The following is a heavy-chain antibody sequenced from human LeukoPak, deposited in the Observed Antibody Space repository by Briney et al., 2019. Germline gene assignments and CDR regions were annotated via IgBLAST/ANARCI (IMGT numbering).Heavy chain of an antibody. Sequence: GGSLRLSCAASGFTFSSYGMSWVRQAPGKGLEWVSAISGSGGSTYYADSVKGRFTISRDNSKNTLYLQMNSLRAEDTAVYYCARDPYYYGSGSPRGYYMDVWGIGTTVTISS. D-gene: IGHD3-10*01. CDR3: ARDPYYYGSGSPRGYYMDV. CDR2: ISGSGGST. CDR1: GFTFSSYG. V-gene: IGHV3-23*01. J-gene: IGHJ6*03.